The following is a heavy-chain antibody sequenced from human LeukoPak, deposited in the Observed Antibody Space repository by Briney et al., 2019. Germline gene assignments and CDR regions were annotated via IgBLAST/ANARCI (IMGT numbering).Heavy chain of an antibody. CDR1: GYSISSGYY. D-gene: IGHD6-13*01. Sequence: SETLSLTCTVSGYSISSGYYWGWIRPPPGKGLEWIGNIYHSGSTYYNPSLKSRVTISVDTSKNQFSLKLSSVTVADTAVYYCARDSIAAVVDYWGQGTLVTVSS. V-gene: IGHV4-38-2*02. CDR2: IYHSGST. J-gene: IGHJ4*02. CDR3: ARDSIAAVVDY.